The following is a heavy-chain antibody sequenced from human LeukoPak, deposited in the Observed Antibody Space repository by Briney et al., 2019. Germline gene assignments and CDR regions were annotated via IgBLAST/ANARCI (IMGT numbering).Heavy chain of an antibody. CDR1: GYTCTSYG. J-gene: IGHJ3*02. D-gene: IGHD3-22*01. Sequence: ASVKVSCKASGYTCTSYGISWVRQAPGQGLEWMGWISAYNGNTNYAQKLQGRVTMTTDTSTSTAYMELRSLRSDDTAVYYCAREGHYYDSSGYYNDAFDIWGQGTMVTVSS. CDR2: ISAYNGNT. V-gene: IGHV1-18*01. CDR3: AREGHYYDSSGYYNDAFDI.